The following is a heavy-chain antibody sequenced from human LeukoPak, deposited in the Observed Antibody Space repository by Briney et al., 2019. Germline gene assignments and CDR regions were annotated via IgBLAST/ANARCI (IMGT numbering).Heavy chain of an antibody. J-gene: IGHJ5*02. CDR1: GYTFTGYY. CDR2: INPNSGGT. CDR3: ARDFSIVGATVFSNWFDP. D-gene: IGHD1-26*01. Sequence: ASVKVSCKASGYTFTGYYMHWVRQAPGQGLEWMGWINPNSGGTSYAQKFQGRVTMTRDTSTSTVYMELSSLRSEDTAVYYCARDFSIVGATVFSNWFDPWGQGTLVTVSS. V-gene: IGHV1-2*02.